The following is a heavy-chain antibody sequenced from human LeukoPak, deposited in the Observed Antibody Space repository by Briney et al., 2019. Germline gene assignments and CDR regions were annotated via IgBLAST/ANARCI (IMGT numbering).Heavy chain of an antibody. J-gene: IGHJ4*02. CDR1: GFTFRNYA. CDR3: ARDPVTTWGYFDY. Sequence: GGSLRLSCAASGFTFRNYAIRWVRQAPGKGLEWVAVISSDGTNKNYADSVKGRFTISRDKAKNTVYLQVNSLGSEDTAVYYCARDPVTTWGYFDYWGQGTLVTVSS. D-gene: IGHD4-17*01. V-gene: IGHV3-30-3*01. CDR2: ISSDGTNK.